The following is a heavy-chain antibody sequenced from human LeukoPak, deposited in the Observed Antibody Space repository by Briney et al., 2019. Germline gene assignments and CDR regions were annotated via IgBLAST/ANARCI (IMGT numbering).Heavy chain of an antibody. CDR1: GFTFSSYS. D-gene: IGHD1-26*01. Sequence: PGGSLRLSCAASGFTFSSYSMNWVRQAPGKGLEWVSSISTSSSYIYYADSLKGRFTISRHNAKSSLFLQMNSLRADDTAVYYCARVSRGKWELLGAHDYWGQGTLVTVPS. CDR2: ISTSSSYI. V-gene: IGHV3-21*01. CDR3: ARVSRGKWELLGAHDY. J-gene: IGHJ4*02.